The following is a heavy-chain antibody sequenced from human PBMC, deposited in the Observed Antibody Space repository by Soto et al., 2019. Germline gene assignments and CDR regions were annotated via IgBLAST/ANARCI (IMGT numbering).Heavy chain of an antibody. CDR2: ISGDGKSI. J-gene: IGHJ4*02. Sequence: LESGGGLVQPGGSLRLSCAASGFTFSKCAMSWVRQAPGKGLEWVSIISGDGKSIYYAESVKGRFTVSRDNSKNTLNLQMSSLRGDDTAVYYCVKAVGPTAPSSRIFDYWGQGTLVTVSS. V-gene: IGHV3-23*01. D-gene: IGHD1-26*01. CDR1: GFTFSKCA. CDR3: VKAVGPTAPSSRIFDY.